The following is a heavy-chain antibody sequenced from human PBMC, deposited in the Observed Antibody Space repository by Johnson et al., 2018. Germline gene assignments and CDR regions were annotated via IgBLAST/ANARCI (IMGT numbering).Heavy chain of an antibody. Sequence: VQLVQSGGGLVQPGGSLRLSCVASGFTFSNYWMDWLRQAPGKGLEWVANINRDDTEQNYVDSVKGRFTISRDNAKNSLFLHMTGLRPEDTALIYCARYPRDCYNLAFDIWGQGTMVTVSS. J-gene: IGHJ3*02. CDR1: GFTFSNYW. D-gene: IGHD5-24*01. CDR2: INRDDTEQ. CDR3: ARYPRDCYNLAFDI. V-gene: IGHV3-7*01.